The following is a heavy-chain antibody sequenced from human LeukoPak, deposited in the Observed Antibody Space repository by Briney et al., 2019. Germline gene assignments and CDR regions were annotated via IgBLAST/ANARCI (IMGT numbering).Heavy chain of an antibody. CDR3: AKAVTSGGRYAFDI. V-gene: IGHV3-30*18. CDR2: IAYDGSNK. Sequence: PGRSLRLSCAASGFTFSSYALHWVRQAPGKGLEWVAVIAYDGSNKYYAESVKGRFTISRDNSENTLYLQMNSLRSEDTAVYYCAKAVTSGGRYAFDIWGQGTMVTVSS. J-gene: IGHJ3*02. CDR1: GFTFSSYA. D-gene: IGHD4-17*01.